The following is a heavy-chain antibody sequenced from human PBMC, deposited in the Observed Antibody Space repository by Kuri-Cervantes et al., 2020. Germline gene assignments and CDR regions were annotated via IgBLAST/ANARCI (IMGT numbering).Heavy chain of an antibody. CDR1: GGSISSSSYY. D-gene: IGHD6-25*01. Sequence: GSLRLSCTVSGGSISSSSYYWGWIRQPPGKGLEWIGSIYYSGSTYYNPSLKSRVTISVDRSKNQFSLKLSSVTAADTAVYYCARAGFYYYGMDVWGQGTTVTVSS. CDR2: IYYSGST. CDR3: ARAGFYYYGMDV. J-gene: IGHJ6*02. V-gene: IGHV4-39*07.